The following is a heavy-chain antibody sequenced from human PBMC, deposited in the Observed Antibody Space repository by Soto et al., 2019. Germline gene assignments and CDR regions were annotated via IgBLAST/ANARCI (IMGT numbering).Heavy chain of an antibody. CDR2: IYYSGTT. Sequence: QVQLQESGPGLVKPSQTLSLTCTVSGDPISSGDYYWSWIRQPPGKGLEWIGYIYYSGTTYYSPSLKSRVTMSXXTXKXXFSLKLSSVTAADTAVYYCARAPYRGTNSRGALDMWGQGTMVTVSS. CDR1: GDPISSGDYY. D-gene: IGHD2-8*01. J-gene: IGHJ3*02. V-gene: IGHV4-30-4*01. CDR3: ARAPYRGTNSRGALDM.